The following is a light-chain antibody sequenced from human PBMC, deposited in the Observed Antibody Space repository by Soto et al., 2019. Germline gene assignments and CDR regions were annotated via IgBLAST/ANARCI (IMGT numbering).Light chain of an antibody. CDR1: QSVSSSY. CDR3: KDYASLVCP. J-gene: IGKJ1*01. CDR2: GAS. V-gene: IGKV3-20*01. Sequence: KKSAGAVSLNTGERATLSCRASQSVSSSYLAWYQQKPGQAPRLLIYGASSRATGIPDRFSGSGSGTDFTLTISRLEPEDFALYYSKDYASLVCPFAQGTKVDIK.